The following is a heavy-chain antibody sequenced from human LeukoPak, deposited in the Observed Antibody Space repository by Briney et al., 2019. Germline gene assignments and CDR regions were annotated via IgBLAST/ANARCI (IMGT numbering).Heavy chain of an antibody. CDR1: GFTFRSYE. CDR3: AKDGGYSQDYGMDV. D-gene: IGHD5-18*01. CDR2: LSGSGSTT. J-gene: IGHJ6*02. V-gene: IGHV3-48*03. Sequence: GGSLRLSCAASGFTFRSYEMNWVRQAPGKGLEWVSNLSGSGSTTYYADSVKGRFTISRDNAKNSLFLQMNSLRAEDTAVYYCAKDGGYSQDYGMDVWGQGTTGTVSS.